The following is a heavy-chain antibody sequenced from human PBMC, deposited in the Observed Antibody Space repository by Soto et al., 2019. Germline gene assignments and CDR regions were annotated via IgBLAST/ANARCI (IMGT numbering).Heavy chain of an antibody. CDR3: AREPGWGPGWGYDWFDL. CDR1: GFTFSSYA. V-gene: IGHV3-30-3*01. Sequence: PGGSLRLSCAASGFTFSSYAMHWVRQAPGKGLEWVAVISYDGSNKYYADSVKGRFTISRDNSKNTLYLQMNSLRAEDTAVYYCAREPGWGPGWGYDWFDLWGQGXLVTVSS. D-gene: IGHD6-19*01. J-gene: IGHJ5*02. CDR2: ISYDGSNK.